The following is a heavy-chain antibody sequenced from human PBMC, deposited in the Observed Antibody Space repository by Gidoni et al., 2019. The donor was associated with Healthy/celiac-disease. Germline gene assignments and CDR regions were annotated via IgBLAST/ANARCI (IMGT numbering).Heavy chain of an antibody. V-gene: IGHV1-69*01. D-gene: IGHD1-26*01. CDR3: ARRIVGATTGWFDP. CDR1: GGTFSSDA. CDR2: IVPIFGTA. Sequence: QVQLGQSGAEVKKPGSSVKVSCKASGGTFSSDAISWVRQAPGQGLEGMGGIVPIFGTANYAQKFQGRVTITADESTSTAYMELSSLRSEDTAVYYCARRIVGATTGWFDPWGQGTLVTVSS. J-gene: IGHJ5*02.